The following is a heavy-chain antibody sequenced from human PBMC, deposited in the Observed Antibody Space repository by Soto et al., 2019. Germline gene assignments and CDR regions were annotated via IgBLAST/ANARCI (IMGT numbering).Heavy chain of an antibody. CDR1: GFTFTNYA. D-gene: IGHD3-16*01. CDR2: ITGSTSST. J-gene: IGHJ6*02. Sequence: PGGSLRLSCAASGFTFTNYAMNWVRQAPGRGLEWVSSITGSTSSTYYADSVKGRFTISRDNSKNTLYLQMNSLRAEDTAVYYCAKDYGTSSSNFYYFYGMDVWGQGTTVTVS. V-gene: IGHV3-23*01. CDR3: AKDYGTSSSNFYYFYGMDV.